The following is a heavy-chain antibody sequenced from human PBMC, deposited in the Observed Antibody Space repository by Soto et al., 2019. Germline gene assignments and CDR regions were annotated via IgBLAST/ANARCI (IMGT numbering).Heavy chain of an antibody. J-gene: IGHJ4*02. CDR2: ISAYNGNT. D-gene: IGHD1-26*01. V-gene: IGHV1-18*04. CDR1: GYTFTSYG. CDR3: AREPYGIVGATPFDY. Sequence: QVQLVQSGAEVKKPGASVKVSCKASGYTFTSYGISWVRQAPGQELEWMGWISAYNGNTNYAQKLQGRVTMTTDTSTSTAYMELRGLRSDDTAVYYCAREPYGIVGATPFDYWGQGTLVTVSS.